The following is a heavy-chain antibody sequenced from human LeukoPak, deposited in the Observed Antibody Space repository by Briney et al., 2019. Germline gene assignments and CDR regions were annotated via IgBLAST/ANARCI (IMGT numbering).Heavy chain of an antibody. J-gene: IGHJ3*02. D-gene: IGHD6-19*01. Sequence: SGSLSLTCAVSGGSISSSNWWSWVRQPPGKGLEWIGEIYHSGSTNYNPSLKSRVTISVDKSKNQFSLKLSSVTAADTAVYYCARVISIAVAGPGAFDIWGQGTMVTVSS. CDR1: GGSISSSNW. CDR2: IYHSGST. CDR3: ARVISIAVAGPGAFDI. V-gene: IGHV4-4*02.